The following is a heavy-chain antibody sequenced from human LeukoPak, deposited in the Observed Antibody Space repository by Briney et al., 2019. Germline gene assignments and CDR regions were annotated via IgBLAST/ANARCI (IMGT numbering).Heavy chain of an antibody. V-gene: IGHV3-30*02. J-gene: IGHJ6*02. D-gene: IGHD4-17*01. CDR2: IRYDGSNK. CDR1: GFTFSSYG. Sequence: GGSLRLSCAASGFTFSSYGMHWVRQAPGKGLEWVAFIRYDGSNKYYADSVKGRLTISRDNSKNTLYLQMNSLRAEDTAVYYCAKDAPYGDYYYYGMDVWGQGTTVTVSS. CDR3: AKDAPYGDYYYYGMDV.